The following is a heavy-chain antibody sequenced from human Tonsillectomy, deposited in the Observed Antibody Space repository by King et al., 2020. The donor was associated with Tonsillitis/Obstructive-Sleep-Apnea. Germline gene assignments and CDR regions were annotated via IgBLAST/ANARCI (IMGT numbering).Heavy chain of an antibody. CDR3: AREGWTEGPTATGYYYHYYMDV. CDR2: IYYSGST. V-gene: IGHV4-59*01. D-gene: IGHD2-2*01. CDR1: GGSISSNY. Sequence: VQLQESGPGLVKPSETLSLTCNVSGGSISSNYWSWIRQPPGKALEWIGYIYYSGSTNYNPSLKRRVTMSVDPSKNQFSLKLSSVTAADTAVYYCAREGWTEGPTATGYYYHYYMDVWGKGTAVTVSS. J-gene: IGHJ6*03.